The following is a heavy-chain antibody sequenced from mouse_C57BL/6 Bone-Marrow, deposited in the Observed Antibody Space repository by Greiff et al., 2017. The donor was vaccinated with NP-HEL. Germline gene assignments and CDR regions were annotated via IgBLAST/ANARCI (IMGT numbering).Heavy chain of an antibody. CDR1: GYTFTSYW. D-gene: IGHD2-3*01. CDR2: IDPSDSYT. Sequence: VQLQQPGAELVMPGASVKLSCKASGYTFTSYWMHWVKQRPGQGLEWIGEIDPSDSYTNYNQKFKGKSTLTVDKSSSTAYMQLSSLTSEDSAVYYCARGGYWLDYWGQGTTLTVSS. V-gene: IGHV1-69*01. J-gene: IGHJ2*01. CDR3: ARGGYWLDY.